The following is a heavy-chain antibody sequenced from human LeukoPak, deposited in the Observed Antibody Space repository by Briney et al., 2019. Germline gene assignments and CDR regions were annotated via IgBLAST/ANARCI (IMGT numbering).Heavy chain of an antibody. CDR1: GDSISSSGYY. J-gene: IGHJ6*02. CDR3: LTGYPAYDGLDV. CDR2: IYNSGIT. V-gene: IGHV4-31*03. D-gene: IGHD3-9*01. Sequence: SETLSLTCTVSGDSISSSGYYWTWIRQLPGKGLEWIGHIYNSGITNYNPSLKSRVAISVDTSKNHFSLKLSSVTAADTGVYNALTGYPAYDGLDVWGQGTTVTVSS.